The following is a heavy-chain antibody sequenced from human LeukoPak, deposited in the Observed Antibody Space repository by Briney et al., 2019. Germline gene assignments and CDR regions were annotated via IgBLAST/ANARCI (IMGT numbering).Heavy chain of an antibody. CDR3: ARAYGQVYFDN. CDR1: GFTFSDYY. CDR2: ISSGSSYT. J-gene: IGHJ4*02. V-gene: IGHV3-11*06. Sequence: GGSLRLSCAASGFTFSDYYMSWIRQAPGKGLDWVSYISSGSSYTNYADSVKGRFTISRDNAKNSLSLQMNSLRAEDTAIYYCARAYGQVYFDNWGQGTLVTVSS. D-gene: IGHD3-10*01.